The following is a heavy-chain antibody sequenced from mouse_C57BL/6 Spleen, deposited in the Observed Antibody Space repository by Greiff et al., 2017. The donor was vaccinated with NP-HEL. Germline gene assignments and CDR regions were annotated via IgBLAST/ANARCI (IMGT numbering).Heavy chain of an antibody. V-gene: IGHV1-80*01. Sequence: QVQLQQSGAELVKPGASVKISCKASGYAFSSYWMNWVKQRPGKGLEWIGQIYPGDGDTNYNGKFKGKATLTADKSSSTAYMQLSSLTSEDSAVYFCASSSIYYGNSAWFAYWGQGTLVTVSA. CDR3: ASSSIYYGNSAWFAY. CDR1: GYAFSSYW. J-gene: IGHJ3*01. D-gene: IGHD2-1*01. CDR2: IYPGDGDT.